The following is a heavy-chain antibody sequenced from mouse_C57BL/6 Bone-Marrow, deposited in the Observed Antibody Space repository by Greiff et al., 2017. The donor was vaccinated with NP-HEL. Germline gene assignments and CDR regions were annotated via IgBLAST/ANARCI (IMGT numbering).Heavy chain of an antibody. CDR2: ISSGGSYT. D-gene: IGHD2-4*01. Sequence: EVQGVESGGDLVKPGGSLKLSCAASGFTFSSYGMSWVRQTPDQRLEWVATISSGGSYTYYPESVKGRFTISRDNAPNTRYLQMSSLKSEDAAMYYCASTYDYDVAWFAYGGRGTVVTVSA. J-gene: IGHJ3*01. CDR3: ASTYDYDVAWFAY. CDR1: GFTFSSYG. V-gene: IGHV5-6*01.